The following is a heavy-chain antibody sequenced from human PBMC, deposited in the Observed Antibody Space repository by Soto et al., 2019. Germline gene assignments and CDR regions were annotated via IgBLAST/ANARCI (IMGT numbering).Heavy chain of an antibody. CDR1: GGSISSGGYY. CDR3: ARVFIGPYYDFWSGYYWELGVNYYYYMDV. J-gene: IGHJ6*03. Sequence: SETLSLTCTVSGGSISSGGYYWSWIRQHPGKGLEWIGYIYYSGSTYYNPSLKSRVTISVDTSKNKFSMKLSSVTAEDTDVNYFARVFIGPYYDFWSGYYWELGVNYYYYMDVWGKGTTVTVSS. V-gene: IGHV4-31*03. CDR2: IYYSGST. D-gene: IGHD3-3*01.